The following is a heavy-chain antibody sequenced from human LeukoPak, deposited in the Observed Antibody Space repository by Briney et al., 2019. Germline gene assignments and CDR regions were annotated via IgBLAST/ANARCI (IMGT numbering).Heavy chain of an antibody. V-gene: IGHV1-2*02. CDR3: ARAVPKAYYYYGMDV. D-gene: IGHD1-1*01. Sequence: ASVKVSCKASGYTFTCYYMHWVRQAPGQGLEWMGWINPNSGGTNYAQKFQGRVTMTRDTSISTAYMELSRLRSDDTAVYYCARAVPKAYYYYGMDVWGQGTTVTVSS. CDR2: INPNSGGT. CDR1: GYTFTCYY. J-gene: IGHJ6*02.